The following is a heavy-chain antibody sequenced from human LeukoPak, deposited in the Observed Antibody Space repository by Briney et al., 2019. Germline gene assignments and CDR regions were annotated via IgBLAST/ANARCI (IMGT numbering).Heavy chain of an antibody. CDR1: GFTFSSYA. V-gene: IGHV3-30-3*01. D-gene: IGHD6-13*01. CDR3: ARDWGYSSTSEIDY. Sequence: GRSLRLSCAASGFTFSSYAMHWVRQAPGKGLEWVAVISYDGSNKYYADSVKGRFTISRDNSKNTLYLQMNSLRAEDTAVYYCARDWGYSSTSEIDYWGQGTLVTVSS. J-gene: IGHJ4*02. CDR2: ISYDGSNK.